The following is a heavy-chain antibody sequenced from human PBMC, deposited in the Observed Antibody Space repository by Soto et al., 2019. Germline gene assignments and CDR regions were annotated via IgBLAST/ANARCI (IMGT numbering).Heavy chain of an antibody. CDR1: GFTFDDYA. Sequence: GGSLRLSCAASGFTFDDYAMHWVRQAPGKGLEWVSGISWNSGSIGYADSVKGRFTISRDNAKNSLYLQMNSLRAEDTALYYCAKGGARSRYYFDYWGQGTLVTVSS. CDR3: AKGGARSRYYFDY. J-gene: IGHJ4*02. D-gene: IGHD1-26*01. CDR2: ISWNSGSI. V-gene: IGHV3-9*01.